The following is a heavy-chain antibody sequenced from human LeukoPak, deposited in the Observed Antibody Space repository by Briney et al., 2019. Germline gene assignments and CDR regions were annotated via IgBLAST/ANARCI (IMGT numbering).Heavy chain of an antibody. V-gene: IGHV3-53*01. Sequence: GGSLRLSCAASRFTFSSYAMSWVRQAPGKGLEWVSVIYSGGSTYYADSVKGRFTISRDNSKNTLYLQMNSLRAEDTAVYYCGGAGMEDYYYYGMDVWGQGTTVTVSS. CDR3: GGAGMEDYYYYGMDV. J-gene: IGHJ6*02. CDR2: IYSGGST. CDR1: RFTFSSYA. D-gene: IGHD1-1*01.